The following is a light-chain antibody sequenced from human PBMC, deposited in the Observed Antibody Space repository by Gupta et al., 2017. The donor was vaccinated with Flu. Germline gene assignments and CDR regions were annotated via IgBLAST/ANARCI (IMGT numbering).Light chain of an antibody. V-gene: IGKV6-21*01. J-gene: IGKJ2*01. CDR2: KAS. CDR1: QSIGSS. CDR3: QQRSHLPST. Sequence: EVVLTQSPYFQSVTPKARVTITCRASQSIGSSLHWYQQRPKQSPKLLIKKASQYRSGVPSRFSGSGFGTDFTLIIDSLEAEDAATYYCQQRSHLPSTVGQGTKMEIK.